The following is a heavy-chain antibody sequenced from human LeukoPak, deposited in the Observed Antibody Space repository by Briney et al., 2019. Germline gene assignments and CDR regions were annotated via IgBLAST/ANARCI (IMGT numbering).Heavy chain of an antibody. CDR1: GFTLSSYD. J-gene: IGHJ3*02. V-gene: IGHV3-13*01. Sequence: PGGSLRLSCVASGFTLSSYDMHWVRQTTGESLEWVSIIYKTGDTYYPDSVKGRFTISRESTKNSLYLQMNSLRAGGTAVYYCAREMSGSNDAFDIWGQGTMVTVSS. CDR2: IYKTGDT. CDR3: AREMSGSNDAFDI. D-gene: IGHD3-10*01.